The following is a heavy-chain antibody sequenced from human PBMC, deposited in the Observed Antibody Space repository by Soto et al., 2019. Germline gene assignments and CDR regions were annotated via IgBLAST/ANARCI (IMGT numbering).Heavy chain of an antibody. Sequence: QVQLVQSGAEVKKPGSSVKVSCKASGGTFSSYAISWVRQAPGQGLEWMGGIIPIFGTANYAQKFQGRVTITADESTSTAYMELSSLRSEDTAVYYCARELIEGYSGYDYYYGMDVWGQGTTVTVSS. D-gene: IGHD5-12*01. V-gene: IGHV1-69*01. CDR3: ARELIEGYSGYDYYYGMDV. CDR1: GGTFSSYA. J-gene: IGHJ6*02. CDR2: IIPIFGTA.